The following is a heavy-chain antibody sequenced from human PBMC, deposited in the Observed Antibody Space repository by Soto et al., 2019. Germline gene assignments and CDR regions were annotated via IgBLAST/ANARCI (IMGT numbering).Heavy chain of an antibody. CDR1: GFTFSSYG. V-gene: IGHV3-30*18. J-gene: IGHJ4*02. CDR3: AKDRFPRQRITPFDY. D-gene: IGHD1-20*01. CDR2: ISYDGSNK. Sequence: GGSLRLSCAASGFTFSSYGMHWVRQAPGKGLEWVAVISYDGSNKYYADSVKGRFTISRDNSKNTLYLQMNSLRAEDTAVYYCAKDRFPRQRITPFDYWGQGTLVTVSS.